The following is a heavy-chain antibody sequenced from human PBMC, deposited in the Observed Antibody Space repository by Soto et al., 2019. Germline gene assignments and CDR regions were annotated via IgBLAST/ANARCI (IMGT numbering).Heavy chain of an antibody. CDR2: ISYDGSNK. V-gene: IGHV3-30*03. J-gene: IGHJ4*02. CDR3: AGSQYYFDY. CDR1: GFPFSSYG. D-gene: IGHD2-15*01. Sequence: QVQLVESGGGVVQPGRSLRLSCAASGFPFSSYGMHWVRQAPGKGLEWVAHISYDGSNKHYTDSVKGRFTISRDNSKNMWYLQMSPLRAEDTAVNYCAGSQYYFDYGGQGPRGSVSS.